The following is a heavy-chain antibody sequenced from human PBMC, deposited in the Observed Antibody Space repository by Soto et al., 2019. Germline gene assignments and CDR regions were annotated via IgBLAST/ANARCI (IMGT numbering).Heavy chain of an antibody. CDR1: GFTFSSYA. J-gene: IGHJ4*02. CDR2: ISYDGSNK. V-gene: IGHV3-30-3*01. CDR3: ARGSSTRSIAAAGKIGY. Sequence: QVQLVESGGGLVQPGRSLRLSCAASGFTFSSYAMHWVRQAPGKGLEWVAVISYDGSNKYYADSVKGRFTISRDNSKNTLYLQMNSLRAEDTAVYYCARGSSTRSIAAAGKIGYWGQGTLVTVSS. D-gene: IGHD6-13*01.